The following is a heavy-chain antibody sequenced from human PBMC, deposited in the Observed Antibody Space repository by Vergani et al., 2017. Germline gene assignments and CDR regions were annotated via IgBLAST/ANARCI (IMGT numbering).Heavy chain of an antibody. J-gene: IGHJ6*03. Sequence: VQVVESGGALVQPGKSLRLSCATSGFTLSNYDMQWIRQGPGKGLEFVAFIQFDGSNQYYADSVKGRFTLSRDFSKNTLYLQMNSLRTDDTATYYCARRRRAAGMDDFYYSYYMDVWGKGTTVTVSS. CDR1: GFTLSNYD. D-gene: IGHD2-15*01. V-gene: IGHV3-30*02. CDR2: IQFDGSNQ. CDR3: ARRRRAAGMDDFYYSYYMDV.